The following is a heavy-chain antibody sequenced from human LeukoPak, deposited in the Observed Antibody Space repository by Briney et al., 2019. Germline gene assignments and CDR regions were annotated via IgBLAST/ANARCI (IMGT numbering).Heavy chain of an antibody. V-gene: IGHV3-23*01. CDR1: GFTFSSYA. CDR2: ISGSGGST. CDR3: AKDPLVGSRGRYYGMDV. D-gene: IGHD1-26*01. Sequence: GGSLRLSCAASGFTFSSYAMSWVRQAPGKGLEWVSAISGSGGSTYYADSVKGRFTISRDNSKNTLYLQMNSLRAEDTAVYYCAKDPLVGSRGRYYGMDVWGQGTMVTVSS. J-gene: IGHJ6*02.